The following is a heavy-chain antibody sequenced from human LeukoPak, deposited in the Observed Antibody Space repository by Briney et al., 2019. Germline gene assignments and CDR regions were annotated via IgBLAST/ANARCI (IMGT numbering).Heavy chain of an antibody. CDR2: IIPVLGIG. CDR1: GGTFSSYG. Sequence: SVKVSCKASGGTFSSYGISWVRQAPGQGLEWTGRIIPVLGIGNYAQKFQGRVTITADKSTSTAYMEVSGLRSEDTAVYYCARQVGGYNSYHMDVWGQGTTVTVSS. J-gene: IGHJ6*02. V-gene: IGHV1-69*04. CDR3: ARQVGGYNSYHMDV. D-gene: IGHD5-24*01.